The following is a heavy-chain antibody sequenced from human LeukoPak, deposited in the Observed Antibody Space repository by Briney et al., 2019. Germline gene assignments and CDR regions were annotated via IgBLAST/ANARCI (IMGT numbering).Heavy chain of an antibody. D-gene: IGHD5-12*01. V-gene: IGHV1-18*01. J-gene: IGHJ4*02. CDR3: ASRGYFGYDYGNYFAN. CDR2: ISAFNGDT. Sequence: ASVKVSCKASGDSFTSYGVFWVRQAPGQGLEWMGWISAFNGDTKNAQKFQDRITMTTETSTNTAYMELRSLKSDDTAVYYCASRGYFGYDYGNYFANWGQGMLVTVSS. CDR1: GDSFTSYG.